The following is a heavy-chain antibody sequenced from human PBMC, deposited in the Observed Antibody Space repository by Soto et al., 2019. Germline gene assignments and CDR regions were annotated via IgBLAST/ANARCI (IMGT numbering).Heavy chain of an antibody. J-gene: IGHJ3*01. V-gene: IGHV3-23*01. CDR2: ISDSDGST. CDR3: AKVLVTASYSLDF. D-gene: IGHD2-21*02. Sequence: GGSLRLSCAASGFTFSSYAMSWVRQAPGKGLEWVSGISDSDGSTYYADSVKGRVTISRDNSKNTLYLQMNSLRAEDTALYYCAKVLVTASYSLDFGGQGTMVTVSS. CDR1: GFTFSSYA.